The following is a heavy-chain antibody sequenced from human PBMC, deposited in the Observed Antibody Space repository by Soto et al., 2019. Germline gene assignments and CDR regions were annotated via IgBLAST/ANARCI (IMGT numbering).Heavy chain of an antibody. J-gene: IGHJ4*02. V-gene: IGHV5-51*03. CDR3: ARRRAWNDAFDL. CDR2: IYPADSDT. CDR1: GYTFSTYW. D-gene: IGHD1-1*01. Sequence: EVQLVQSGAEVKKPGESLKISCQGFGYTFSTYWIGWVRQKPGQGLEWMGAIYPADSDTRYTPSFEGHVTFSADKSLSTAYLQWNSLRASDTARYYCARRRAWNDAFDLWGQGMVVTVSS.